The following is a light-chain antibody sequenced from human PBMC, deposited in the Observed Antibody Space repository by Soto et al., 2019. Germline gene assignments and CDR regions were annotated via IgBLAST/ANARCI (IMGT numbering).Light chain of an antibody. CDR3: QQYSNWPPLT. CDR2: DAS. J-gene: IGKJ4*01. V-gene: IGKV3-15*01. Sequence: EIVLTQSPATLSVSPGERATLSCRASQSVRSNLAWYQQKAGQAPRLLIFDASTRATNIPARFSGSGSGTEFTLTNSSLQSEDFAVYYCQQYSNWPPLTFGGGTKVEIK. CDR1: QSVRSN.